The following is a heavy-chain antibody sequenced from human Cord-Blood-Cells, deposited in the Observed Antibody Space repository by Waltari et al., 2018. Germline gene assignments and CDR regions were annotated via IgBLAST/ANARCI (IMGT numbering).Heavy chain of an antibody. CDR3: ARVPYCSSTSCYLNWFDP. CDR1: GGTFSSYA. D-gene: IGHD2-2*01. CDR2: SNPSLGIA. V-gene: IGHV1-69*09. Sequence: QVQLVQSGAEVKKPGSSVKVSCKASGGTFSSYAISWVRQAPGQGLEWMGRSNPSLGIANEAQKFQGRVTITAYKSTSTAYMELSSLRSEDTAVYYCARVPYCSSTSCYLNWFDPGGQGTLVTVSS. J-gene: IGHJ5*02.